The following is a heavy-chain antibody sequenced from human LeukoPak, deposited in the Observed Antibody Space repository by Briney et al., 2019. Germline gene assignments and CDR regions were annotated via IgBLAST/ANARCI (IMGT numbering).Heavy chain of an antibody. CDR1: GGSKTGYY. V-gene: IGHV4-59*01. CDR2: FFYSGST. CDR3: ARDRGLIPGVRRTYSNVFDI. D-gene: IGHD2-8*01. Sequence: PAETLSLTCTVAGGSKTGYYWRWIRQPPGKGLEWLGYFFYSGSTNYNTCIKKRLTISVERSKHHLYLRLSDVTAADTALYDCARDRGLIPGVRRTYSNVFDIWGQATMVTVSS. J-gene: IGHJ3*02.